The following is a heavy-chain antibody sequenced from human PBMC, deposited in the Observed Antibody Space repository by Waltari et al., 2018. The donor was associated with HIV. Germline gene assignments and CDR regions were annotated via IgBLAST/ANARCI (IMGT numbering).Heavy chain of an antibody. Sequence: QVQLVESGGGVVQPGGSLRLSCAASGFTLINPGMHWLRQAPGKGLEWLAVLSYDGSDKYYADSVRGRFTISRDNSKNTLYLQMNNLRAEDTAVYFCARRGVLTYYYTMDVWGQGTTVTVSS. D-gene: IGHD3-10*01. CDR2: LSYDGSDK. V-gene: IGHV3-33*05. J-gene: IGHJ6*02. CDR1: GFTLINPG. CDR3: ARRGVLTYYYTMDV.